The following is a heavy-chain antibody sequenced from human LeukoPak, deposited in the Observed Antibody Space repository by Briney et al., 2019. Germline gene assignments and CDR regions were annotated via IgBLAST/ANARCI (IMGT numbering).Heavy chain of an antibody. D-gene: IGHD3-10*01. V-gene: IGHV4-31*03. J-gene: IGHJ4*02. CDR1: GGSISSGGYY. CDR3: ARANYYGSGSYYTVSDY. Sequence: SQTLSLTCTVSGGSISSGGYYWSWIRQHPGKGLEWIGYIYYSGSTYYNPSLKSRVTISVDTSKNQFSLKLSSVTAADTAVYYCARANYYGSGSYYTVSDYWGQGTLVTVSS. CDR2: IYYSGST.